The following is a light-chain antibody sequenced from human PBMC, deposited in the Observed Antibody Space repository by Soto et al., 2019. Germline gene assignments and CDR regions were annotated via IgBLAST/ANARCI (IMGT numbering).Light chain of an antibody. Sequence: DIHMTQSPSSLSASVGDRVTITCRASQSISSYLNWYHQKPGKAPKLLIYAASSLQSGVPSRFSGSGPGADFTLTISNLQPEDFATYYCHQLNSYPSITFGPGTKVDIK. V-gene: IGKV1-39*01. CDR1: QSISSY. J-gene: IGKJ3*01. CDR2: AAS. CDR3: HQLNSYPSIT.